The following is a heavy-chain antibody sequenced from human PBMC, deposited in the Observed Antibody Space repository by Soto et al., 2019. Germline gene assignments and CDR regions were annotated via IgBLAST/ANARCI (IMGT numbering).Heavy chain of an antibody. D-gene: IGHD2-2*01. Sequence: GGSLRLSCAASGFTFSDYYMSWIRQAPGKGLEWVSYISSSGSTIYYADSVKGRFTISRDNAKNSLYLQMNSLRAEDTAVYYCASSPRRYCSSTSCRYFDYWGQGTLVTVSS. CDR3: ASSPRRYCSSTSCRYFDY. CDR1: GFTFSDYY. J-gene: IGHJ4*02. V-gene: IGHV3-11*01. CDR2: ISSSGSTI.